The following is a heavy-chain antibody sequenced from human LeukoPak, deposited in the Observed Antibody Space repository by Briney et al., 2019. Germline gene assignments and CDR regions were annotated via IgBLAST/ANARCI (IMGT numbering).Heavy chain of an antibody. J-gene: IGHJ5*02. CDR1: GFTFSSYG. D-gene: IGHD6-13*01. V-gene: IGHV3-43D*04. CDR3: ARVRLGSWYWFDP. CDR2: IYWDGSST. Sequence: GGSLRLSCAASGFTFSSYGMHWVRQPPGKGLEWVSLIYWDGSSTYYADSVKGRFTISRDNAKNSLYLQMNSLRAEDTALYYCARVRLGSWYWFDPWGQGTLVTVSS.